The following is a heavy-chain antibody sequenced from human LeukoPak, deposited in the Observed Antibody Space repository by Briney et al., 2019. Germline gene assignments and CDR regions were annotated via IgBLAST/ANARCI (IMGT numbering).Heavy chain of an antibody. CDR2: MKEDGGEI. Sequence: GGSLRLSCAASGFTFSNYWMSWVRQAPGKGLEGVANMKEDGGEINYVDSVTGRFTISRDNARGSLYLQMNSLRAEDTAVYYCVRDRSYSNFDYWGQGSLVTVSS. J-gene: IGHJ4*02. CDR1: GFTFSNYW. D-gene: IGHD1-26*01. V-gene: IGHV3-7*01. CDR3: VRDRSYSNFDY.